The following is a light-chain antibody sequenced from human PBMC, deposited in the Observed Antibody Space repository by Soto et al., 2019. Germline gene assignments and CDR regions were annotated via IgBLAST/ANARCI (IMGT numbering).Light chain of an antibody. CDR2: GAS. J-gene: IGKJ1*01. CDR3: QQYGSSPWT. Sequence: EIVLTQYPATLSLSPGERATLSCRASQSVSSYLAWYQQKPGQAPRLLIYGASSRATGIPDRFSGSGSGTDFTLTISRLEPEDFAVYYCQQYGSSPWTFGQGTKV. CDR1: QSVSSY. V-gene: IGKV3-20*01.